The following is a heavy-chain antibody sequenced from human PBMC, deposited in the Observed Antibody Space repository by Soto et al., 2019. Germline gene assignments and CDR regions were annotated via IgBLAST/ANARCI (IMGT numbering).Heavy chain of an antibody. CDR1: GYTFKNYD. CDR2: MNPNSGNT. V-gene: IGHV1-8*01. CDR3: ARRVTWSLWCFDL. D-gene: IGHD3-10*01. J-gene: IGHJ2*01. Sequence: QVQLLQSGAEVKKPGASVRVSCRASGYTFKNYDINWVRRAPGQGLEWMGWMNPNSGNTGYAQKFQDRVTMTSDPSTRTAYMELSSLTAEDTALYYGARRVTWSLWCFDLWGSGTQVTVSS.